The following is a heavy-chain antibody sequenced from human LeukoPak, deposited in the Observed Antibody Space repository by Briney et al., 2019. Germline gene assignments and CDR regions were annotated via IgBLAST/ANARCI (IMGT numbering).Heavy chain of an antibody. D-gene: IGHD3-22*01. Sequence: SQTLSLTCTVSGGSISSGDYYWSWIRQPPGKGLEWIGYIYYSGSTYYSLSLKSRVTISVDTSKNQFSLKLSSVTAADTAVYYCARVGKTYYYDSSGYQVDYWGQGTLVTVSS. CDR2: IYYSGST. CDR1: GGSISSGDYY. CDR3: ARVGKTYYYDSSGYQVDY. V-gene: IGHV4-30-4*08. J-gene: IGHJ4*02.